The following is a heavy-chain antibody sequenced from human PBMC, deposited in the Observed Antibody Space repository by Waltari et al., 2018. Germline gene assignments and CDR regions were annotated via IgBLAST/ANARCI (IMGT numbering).Heavy chain of an antibody. CDR3: ATRSGEAFDS. CDR1: GYTLTEFS. CDR2: FEPEDGEE. D-gene: IGHD3-3*01. V-gene: IGHV1-24*01. Sequence: QVQLVQSGAEVKKPGASVKVSCKVSGYTLTEFSMHWVRQAPGKGLAWMGGFEPEDGEEIEAKKFQGRVTNTDDTFKDTADMEWSSVRAEDTAVYDCATRSGEAFDSWGQGTMVTGSS. J-gene: IGHJ3*02.